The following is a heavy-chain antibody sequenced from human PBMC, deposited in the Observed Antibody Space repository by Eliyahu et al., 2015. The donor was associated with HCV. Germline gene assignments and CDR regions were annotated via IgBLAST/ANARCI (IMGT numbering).Heavy chain of an antibody. CDR2: ISYDGSNQ. J-gene: IGHJ4*02. CDR3: ARGMTNHYFDY. V-gene: IGHV3-30*04. Sequence: QVQLVESGGGVVQPGXSXRLSCAASGFTFSSYTTPWARQAPGKGLEWVAAISYDGSNQFYADSVKGRFTISRDNSKSTLYLQMNSLRAEDTAVYFCARGMTNHYFDYWGQGTLVTVSS. CDR1: GFTFSSYT.